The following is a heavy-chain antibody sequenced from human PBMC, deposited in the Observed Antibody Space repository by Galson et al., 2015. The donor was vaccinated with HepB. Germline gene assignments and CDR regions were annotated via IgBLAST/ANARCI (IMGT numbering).Heavy chain of an antibody. Sequence: LRLSCAASGFTFSSYSMNWVRQAPGKGLEWVSSISSSSSYIYYADSVKGRFTISRDNAKNSLYLQMNSLRAEDTAVYYCARTLDVYWYFDLWGRGTLVTVSS. CDR2: ISSSSSYI. CDR1: GFTFSSYS. J-gene: IGHJ2*01. V-gene: IGHV3-21*01. CDR3: ARTLDVYWYFDL. D-gene: IGHD3-9*01.